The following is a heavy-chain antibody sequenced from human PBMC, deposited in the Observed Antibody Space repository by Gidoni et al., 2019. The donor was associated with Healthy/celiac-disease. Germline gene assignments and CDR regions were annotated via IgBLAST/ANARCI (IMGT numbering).Heavy chain of an antibody. D-gene: IGHD1-26*01. CDR1: GYSFTSSW. CDR2: IDPSDYDT. CDR3: ARLGSGSYYDY. V-gene: IGHV5-10-1*03. J-gene: IGHJ4*02. Sequence: VQLVQSGAEVKKPGGSLRLSCKGCGYSFTSSWTSWVRQMPGKGLEWMGRIDPSDYDTNYSPSFKGHVTISADKSSSTAYLQWRSLKASDTAMYYGARLGSGSYYDYWGQGTLVTVSS.